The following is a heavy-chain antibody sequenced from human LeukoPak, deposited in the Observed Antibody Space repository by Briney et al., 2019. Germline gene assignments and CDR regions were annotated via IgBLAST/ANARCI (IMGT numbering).Heavy chain of an antibody. CDR3: AKGIGAVALDY. J-gene: IGHJ4*02. CDR2: ISGSGGST. Sequence: PGGSLRLSFAASGFTFSSMARSWFRKVPGKGLNWVSAISGSGGSTYYADSVKGRFTISRDNSKNTLYLQMNSLRAEDTAVYYCAKGIGAVALDYWGQGTLVTVSS. D-gene: IGHD6-19*01. V-gene: IGHV3-23*01. CDR1: GFTFSSMA.